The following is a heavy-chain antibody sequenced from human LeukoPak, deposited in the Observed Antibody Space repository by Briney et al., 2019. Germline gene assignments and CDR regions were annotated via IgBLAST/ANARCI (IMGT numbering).Heavy chain of an antibody. CDR1: GFTFSRYS. V-gene: IGHV3-21*01. CDR2: ISFSSSYI. CDR3: ARTTCFGDFDY. J-gene: IGHJ4*02. D-gene: IGHD3-16*01. Sequence: GGSLSLSCAPSGFTFSRYSMKWVRQAPGKGLEWVSSISFSSSYIYYTASGEGRFTISRDNAKISLSLQMNSLRAEDTAVYYCARTTCFGDFDYWGQGTLVTVSS.